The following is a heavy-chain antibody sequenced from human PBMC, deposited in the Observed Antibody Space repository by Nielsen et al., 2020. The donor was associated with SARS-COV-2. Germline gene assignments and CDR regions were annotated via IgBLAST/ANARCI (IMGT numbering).Heavy chain of an antibody. J-gene: IGHJ4*02. Sequence: GESLKISCAASGFTFSNASMSWVRQARGKGLEWVGRIKSKTDGGTTDYAAPAKGRFTISRDDSKNTLYLQMNNLNTEDTAVYYCVTDRRVVGADTDCWGQGTLVTVSS. D-gene: IGHD1-26*01. CDR3: VTDRRVVGADTDC. CDR2: IKSKTDGGTT. V-gene: IGHV3-15*01. CDR1: GFTFSNAS.